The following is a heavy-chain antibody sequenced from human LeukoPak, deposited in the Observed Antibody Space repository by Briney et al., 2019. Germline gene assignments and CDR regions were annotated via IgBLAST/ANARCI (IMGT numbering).Heavy chain of an antibody. CDR1: GGSFSGYY. J-gene: IGHJ1*01. V-gene: IGHV4-34*01. CDR2: INHSGST. CDR3: ARGGSDYDILTGYYTAEYFQH. Sequence: SETLSLTCAVYGGSFSGYYWSWIRQPPGKGLEWTGEINHSGSTNYNPSLKSRVTISVDTSKNQFSLKLSSVTAADTAVYYCARGGSDYDILTGYYTAEYFQHWGQGTLVSVSS. D-gene: IGHD3-9*01.